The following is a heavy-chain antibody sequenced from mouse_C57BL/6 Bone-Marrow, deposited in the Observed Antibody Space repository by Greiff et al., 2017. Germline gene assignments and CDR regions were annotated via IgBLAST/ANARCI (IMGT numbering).Heavy chain of an antibody. Sequence: EVKLVESGGDLVKPGGSLKLSCAASGFTFSSYGMSWVRQTPDKRLEWVATISSGGSYTYYPDSVKGRFTISRDNAKNTLYLQMSSLKSEDTAMYYCARHGDYYGSSYWYFDVWGTGTTVTGSS. J-gene: IGHJ1*03. CDR1: GFTFSSYG. V-gene: IGHV5-6*01. D-gene: IGHD1-1*01. CDR3: ARHGDYYGSSYWYFDV. CDR2: ISSGGSYT.